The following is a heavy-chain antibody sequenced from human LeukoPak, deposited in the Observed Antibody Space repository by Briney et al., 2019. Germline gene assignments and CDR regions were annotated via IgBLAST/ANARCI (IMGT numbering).Heavy chain of an antibody. CDR2: IGSNGVNT. CDR3: VRAYTTSRTYSEP. J-gene: IGHJ4*02. V-gene: IGHV3-23*01. D-gene: IGHD2-2*01. Sequence: PGGSLRLSCAASGFTFSTYAMGWTRQAPGKGLEWVSGIGSNGVNTYYADSAKGRFTISRDNSKNTVYLQMNSLRAEDTALYYCVRAYTTSRTYSEPWGQGTLVTVSS. CDR1: GFTFSTYA.